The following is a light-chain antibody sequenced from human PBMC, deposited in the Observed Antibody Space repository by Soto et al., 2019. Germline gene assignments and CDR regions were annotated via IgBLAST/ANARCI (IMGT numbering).Light chain of an antibody. V-gene: IGLV2-18*02. CDR3: SSYTRSSTWV. CDR1: SSDVGIYNR. J-gene: IGLJ3*02. Sequence: QSALTQPPSVSGSPGQSVTISCTGTSSDVGIYNRVSWYQQPPGTAPKLMIYEVSNRPSGVPDRFSGYKSGNTASLTISGLQGEDEADHYCSSYTRSSTWVFGGGTKLTAL. CDR2: EVS.